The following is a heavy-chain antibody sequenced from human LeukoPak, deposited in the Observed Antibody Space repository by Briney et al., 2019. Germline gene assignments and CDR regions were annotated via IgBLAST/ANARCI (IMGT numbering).Heavy chain of an antibody. Sequence: GGSLRLSCAASGFTFSNYWMTWVRQAPGKGLEWVAHINQDGSKEYYMDSVKARFTISRDNAKNSLSLQMNSLRAEDTTVYYCVRDGGVSGYDLLDYWGQGTLVTVSS. D-gene: IGHD5-12*01. V-gene: IGHV3-7*01. J-gene: IGHJ4*02. CDR1: GFTFSNYW. CDR3: VRDGGVSGYDLLDY. CDR2: INQDGSKE.